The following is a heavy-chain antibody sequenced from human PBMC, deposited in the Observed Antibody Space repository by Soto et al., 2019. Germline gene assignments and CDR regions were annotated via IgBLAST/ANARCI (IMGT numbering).Heavy chain of an antibody. CDR1: GASVSSGNHY. V-gene: IGHV4-61*01. Sequence: QVQLQESGPGLVKASETLSLTCTVSGASVSSGNHYWAWIRQPPGKGLEWIGYIYYSGTTNYNPSLKSRGTMSVDRCTYQFYLKLTSLTAADTAVYYCAIDGRWSYCYSSGFYCGLDVWGLGTTVTVTS. CDR2: IYYSGTT. J-gene: IGHJ6*04. D-gene: IGHD3-16*02. CDR3: AIDGRWSYCYSSGFYCGLDV.